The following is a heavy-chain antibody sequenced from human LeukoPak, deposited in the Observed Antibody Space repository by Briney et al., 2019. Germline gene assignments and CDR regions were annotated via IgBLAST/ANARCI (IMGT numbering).Heavy chain of an antibody. CDR1: GYSISSGYY. D-gene: IGHD2-2*01. CDR3: ARVTPTPAASYFYHYLGV. V-gene: IGHV4-38-2*02. J-gene: IGHJ6*03. Sequence: PSETLSLTCTVSGYSISSGYYWGWIRQPPGKGLEWIGSIYHSGSTYYNPSLKSRVTISVDTSKNQFSLKLTSVTAADTAVYYCARVTPTPAASYFYHYLGVWGKGTTVTISS. CDR2: IYHSGST.